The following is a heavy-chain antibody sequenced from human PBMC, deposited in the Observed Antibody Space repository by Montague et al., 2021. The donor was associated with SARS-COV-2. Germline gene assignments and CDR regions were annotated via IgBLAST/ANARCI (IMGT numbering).Heavy chain of an antibody. V-gene: IGHV4-39*02. CDR1: GTSVTSSRFY. D-gene: IGHD3-22*01. CDR2: INHRGTS. J-gene: IGHJ4*02. Sequence: SETLSLTCSVSGTSVTSSRFYWGWVRQPPGKGLEWIGEINHRGTSKYNTSLKSRVSISLDTSKNQFSLYLSSVTAADTAVYYCARGRQHFNMIVVVMTGGEYYFDYWGQGTLGTVSS. CDR3: ARGRQHFNMIVVVMTGGEYYFDY.